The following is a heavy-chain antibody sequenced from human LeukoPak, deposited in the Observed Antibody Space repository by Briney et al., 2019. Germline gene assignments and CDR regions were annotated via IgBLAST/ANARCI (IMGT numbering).Heavy chain of an antibody. D-gene: IGHD3-9*01. CDR2: INPSGGST. V-gene: IGHV1-46*01. Sequence: ASVKVSCKASGYTFTSNYMLWVRQAPGQGLEWMGIINPSGGSTSYAQKFQGRVTITRDTSASTAYMELSSLRPEDTAVYYCARDHEDILTGFDYWGQGTLVTVSS. CDR3: ARDHEDILTGFDY. J-gene: IGHJ4*02. CDR1: GYTFTSNY.